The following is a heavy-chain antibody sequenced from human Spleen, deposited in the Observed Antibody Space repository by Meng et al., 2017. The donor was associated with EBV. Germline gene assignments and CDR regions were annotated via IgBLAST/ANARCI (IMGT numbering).Heavy chain of an antibody. J-gene: IGHJ4*02. CDR2: IYYSGST. CDR1: GDSDNSGSYY. D-gene: IGHD6-13*01. CDR3: ARDRGYSNSDY. Sequence: VQRQESVPGMVKRSETLSRTCTVSGDSDNSGSYYWTWIRQPPGKGLEWIAYIYYSGSTNYNPSLKSRVTISVDTSKNQFSLKVTSVTAADTAVYFCARDRGYSNSDYWGQGTLVTVSS. V-gene: IGHV4-61*01.